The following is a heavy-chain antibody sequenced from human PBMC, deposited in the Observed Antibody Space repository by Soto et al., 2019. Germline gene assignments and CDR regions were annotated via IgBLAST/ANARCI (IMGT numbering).Heavy chain of an antibody. CDR3: ARGGSGELSLWDDY. CDR1: GYTFTIYC. J-gene: IGHJ4*02. D-gene: IGHD3-16*02. CDR2: ISAYNGNT. V-gene: IGHV1-18*04. Sequence: SVKVSCNASGYTFTIYCISWVRQAPGQGLEWMGWISAYNGNTNYSQKLQGRVTMTTDTSTSTAYMELRSLRSDDTAVYYCARGGSGELSLWDDYWGQGTLVTVSS.